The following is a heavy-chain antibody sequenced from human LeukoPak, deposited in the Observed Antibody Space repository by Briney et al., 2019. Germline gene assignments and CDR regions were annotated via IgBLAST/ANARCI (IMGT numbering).Heavy chain of an antibody. CDR2: IIPIFGTA. V-gene: IGHV1-69*05. CDR1: GGTFSSYA. D-gene: IGHD5-18*01. Sequence: SVKVSRKASGGTFSSYAISWVRQAPGQGLEWMGGIIPIFGTANYAQKFQGRVTITTDESTSTAYMELSSLRSEDTAVYYCARSGIVGYSYGYLDYWGQGTLVTVSS. CDR3: ARSGIVGYSYGYLDY. J-gene: IGHJ4*02.